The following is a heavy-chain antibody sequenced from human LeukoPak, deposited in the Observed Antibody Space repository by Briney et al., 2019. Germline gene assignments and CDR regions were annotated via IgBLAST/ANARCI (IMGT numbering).Heavy chain of an antibody. J-gene: IGHJ4*02. D-gene: IGHD4-17*01. CDR3: ARAAYDYGDSLDY. Sequence: ASVKVSCKASEYTFTGYYMHWVRQAPGQGLEWMGWINPNSGGTNYAQKFQGRVTMTRDTSISTAYMELSRLRSDDTAVYYCARAAYDYGDSLDYWGQGTLVTVSS. CDR2: INPNSGGT. CDR1: EYTFTGYY. V-gene: IGHV1-2*02.